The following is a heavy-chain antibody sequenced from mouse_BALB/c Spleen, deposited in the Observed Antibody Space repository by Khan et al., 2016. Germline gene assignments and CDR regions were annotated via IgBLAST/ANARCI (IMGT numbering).Heavy chain of an antibody. Sequence: VQLKQSGPGLVKPSQSLSLTCTVTGYSITSDYAWNWIRQFPGNKLEWMGYISYSGSTSYNPSLKSRISITRDTSKNQFFLQLNSVTTEDTATYYCALYYRYPWFAYWGQGTLVTVSA. V-gene: IGHV3-2*02. D-gene: IGHD2-14*01. CDR3: ALYYRYPWFAY. CDR2: ISYSGST. CDR1: GYSITSDYA. J-gene: IGHJ3*01.